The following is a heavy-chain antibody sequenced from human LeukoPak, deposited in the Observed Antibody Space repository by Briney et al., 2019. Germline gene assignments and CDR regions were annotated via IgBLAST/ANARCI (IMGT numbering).Heavy chain of an antibody. Sequence: GGSLRLSCAASGFTVSNNYMNWVRQAPGKGLEWVAVIWYDGSNKYYADSVKGRFTISRDNSKNTLYLQMNSLRAEDTAVYYCARGLPLNWNDPHYWGQGTLVTVSS. CDR1: GFTVSNNY. J-gene: IGHJ4*02. V-gene: IGHV3-33*08. CDR3: ARGLPLNWNDPHY. CDR2: IWYDGSNK. D-gene: IGHD1-1*01.